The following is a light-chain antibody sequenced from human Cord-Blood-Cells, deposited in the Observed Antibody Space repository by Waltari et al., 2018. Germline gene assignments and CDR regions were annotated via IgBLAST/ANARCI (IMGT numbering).Light chain of an antibody. V-gene: IGKV3-15*01. Sequence: DIVMTQYPATLSVAPGERATLSCRACQSVSRNVAWYQQKPGQSPRLLIYGASTRAAGIPARVSGSESGTEYTLTISSLQSEDFAVYYWQQYNSWAPYTFGQGTKLEIK. CDR1: QSVSRN. CDR2: GAS. J-gene: IGKJ2*01. CDR3: QQYNSWAPYT.